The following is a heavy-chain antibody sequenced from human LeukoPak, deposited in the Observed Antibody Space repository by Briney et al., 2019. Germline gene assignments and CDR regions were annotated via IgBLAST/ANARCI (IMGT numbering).Heavy chain of an antibody. CDR1: GFTFSSYW. CDR3: ARESCGGDCYSINWFDP. V-gene: IGHV3-7*01. CDR2: IKQDGSEK. Sequence: GSLRLSCAASGFTFSSYWMSWVRQAPGKGLEWVANIKQDGSEKYYVDSVKGRFTISRDNAENSLYLQMNSLRAEDTAVYYCARESCGGDCYSINWFDPWGQGTLVTVSS. D-gene: IGHD2-21*02. J-gene: IGHJ5*02.